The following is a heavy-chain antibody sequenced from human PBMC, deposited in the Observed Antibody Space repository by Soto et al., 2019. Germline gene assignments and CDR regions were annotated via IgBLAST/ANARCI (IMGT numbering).Heavy chain of an antibody. D-gene: IGHD6-19*01. CDR2: ISYDGSNK. CDR3: AREKSSGWPFNYYYYGMDV. V-gene: IGHV3-30-3*01. Sequence: PGGSLRLSCAASGFTFSSYAMHWVRQAPGKGLEWVAVISYDGSNKYYADSVKGRFTISRDNSKNTLYLQMNSLRAEDTAVYYCAREKSSGWPFNYYYYGMDVWRQGTTVTVSS. J-gene: IGHJ6*02. CDR1: GFTFSSYA.